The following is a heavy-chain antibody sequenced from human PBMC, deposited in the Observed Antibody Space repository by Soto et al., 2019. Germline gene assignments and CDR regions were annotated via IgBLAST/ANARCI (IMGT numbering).Heavy chain of an antibody. D-gene: IGHD3-16*02. CDR3: ARARGDYVWGSYRPPDY. CDR1: GGSVSSGSYY. Sequence: QVQLQESGPGLVKPSETLSLTCTVSGGSVSSGSYYWSWIRQPPGKGLEWIGYIYYSGSTNYNPSLTSRVTMSVDTSKNQCSLKLSSVTAADTAVYYCARARGDYVWGSYRPPDYWGQGTLVTVSS. J-gene: IGHJ4*02. V-gene: IGHV4-61*01. CDR2: IYYSGST.